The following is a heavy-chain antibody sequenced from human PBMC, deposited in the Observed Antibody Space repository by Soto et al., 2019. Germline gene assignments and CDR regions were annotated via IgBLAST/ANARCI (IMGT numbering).Heavy chain of an antibody. V-gene: IGHV3-49*04. Sequence: EVQLVESGGGLVQPGRSLRLSCTASGFTFGDYAMSWVRQAPGKGLEWVGFIRSKAYGGTTEYAASVKGRFTISRDDSKSIAYLQMNSLKTEDTAVYYCTRSLRFLEWLLDYWGQGTLVTVSS. J-gene: IGHJ4*02. CDR2: IRSKAYGGTT. CDR3: TRSLRFLEWLLDY. CDR1: GFTFGDYA. D-gene: IGHD3-3*01.